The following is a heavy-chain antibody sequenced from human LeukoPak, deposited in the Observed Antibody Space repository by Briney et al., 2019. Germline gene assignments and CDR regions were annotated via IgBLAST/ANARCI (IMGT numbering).Heavy chain of an antibody. CDR1: AFTFGDYT. V-gene: IGHV3-48*01. J-gene: IGHJ4*02. CDR2: ISSRGDTI. Sequence: GQSLRLSCTASAFTFGDYTMSWVRQAPGKGLEWVSSISSRGDTIDYADSVKGRFTISRDNAKNSLYLQMNSLRAEDTAVYYCAKADEMNMDYWGQGTLVTVSS. CDR3: AKADEMNMDY. D-gene: IGHD2/OR15-2a*01.